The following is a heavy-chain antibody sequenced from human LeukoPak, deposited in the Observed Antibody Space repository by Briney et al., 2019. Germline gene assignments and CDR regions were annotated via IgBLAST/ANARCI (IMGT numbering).Heavy chain of an antibody. J-gene: IGHJ4*02. V-gene: IGHV3-7*01. CDR2: IKKDGSEK. Sequence: GGSLRLSCAASGFTFSSYWMSWVRQAPGKGLEWVANIKKDGSEKYYVDSVKGRFTISRDNAQNPLYLQVNSLRAEDTAVYYCARSLGYCSGGSCYPFDYWGQGTLVTVSS. CDR3: ARSLGYCSGGSCYPFDY. CDR1: GFTFSSYW. D-gene: IGHD2-15*01.